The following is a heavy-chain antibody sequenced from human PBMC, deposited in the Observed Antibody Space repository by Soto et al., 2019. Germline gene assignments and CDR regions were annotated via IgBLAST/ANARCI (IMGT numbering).Heavy chain of an antibody. V-gene: IGHV1-18*01. CDR3: ARARDFWSGYWSEYYFDY. CDR2: ISAYNGNT. J-gene: IGHJ4*02. Sequence: ASVKVSCKASGYTFTSYGISWVRQAPGQGLEWMGWISAYNGNTNYAQKLQGRVTMTTDTSTSTAYMELRSLRSDDTAVYYCARARDFWSGYWSEYYFDYWGKGTLGTVSS. CDR1: GYTFTSYG. D-gene: IGHD3-3*01.